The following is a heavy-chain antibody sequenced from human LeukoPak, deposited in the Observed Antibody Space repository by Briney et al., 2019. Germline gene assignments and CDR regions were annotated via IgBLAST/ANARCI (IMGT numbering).Heavy chain of an antibody. CDR1: GGSCSGYY. V-gene: IGHV4-34*01. D-gene: IGHD7-27*01. CDR3: ARGSNWAVDY. CDR2: INHSGST. Sequence: SETLSLTCAVYGGSCSGYYWGWIRQPPGKGLEWIGEINHSGSTNYNPSLKSRVTISVDTSKNQLSLKLSSVTAADTAVYYCARGSNWAVDYWGQGTLVTVSS. J-gene: IGHJ4*02.